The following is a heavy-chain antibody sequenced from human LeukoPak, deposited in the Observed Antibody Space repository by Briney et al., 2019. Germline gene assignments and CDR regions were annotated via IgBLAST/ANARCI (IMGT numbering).Heavy chain of an antibody. V-gene: IGHV4-4*07. J-gene: IGHJ4*02. D-gene: IGHD3-22*01. CDR3: ARGTSYDSSGYYDPFDY. Sequence: SETLSLTCTVSGGSISSYYWSWIRQPAGKGPEWIGRIYTSGSTNYNPSLKSRVTMSVDTSKNQFSLKLSSVTAADTAVYYCARGTSYDSSGYYDPFDYWGQGTLVTVSS. CDR1: GGSISSYY. CDR2: IYTSGST.